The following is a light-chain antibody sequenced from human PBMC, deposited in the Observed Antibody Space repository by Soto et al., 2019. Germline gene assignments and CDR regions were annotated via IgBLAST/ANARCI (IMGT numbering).Light chain of an antibody. CDR1: QGMSNY. V-gene: IGKV1-27*01. Sequence: DIQMTQSPSSLSASVGDRVTITCRASQGMSNYLAWYQQKPGKVPKLLIYAASTLQSGVPSRFRGSGSGTDFTLTISSLQPEDVATYYCQKYNSAPTWTFGQGTKVEI. CDR2: AAS. CDR3: QKYNSAPTWT. J-gene: IGKJ1*01.